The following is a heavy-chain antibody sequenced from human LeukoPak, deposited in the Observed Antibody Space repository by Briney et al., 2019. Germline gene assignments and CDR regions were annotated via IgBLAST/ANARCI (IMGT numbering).Heavy chain of an antibody. CDR3: ARNDGDI. CDR2: IYYSGST. D-gene: IGHD3-16*01. J-gene: IGHJ3*02. V-gene: IGHV4-59*08. CDR1: GGSISSYY. Sequence: KPSETLSLTCTVSGGSISSYYWSWIRQPAGKGLEWIGYIYYSGSTNHNPSLKSRLTIAVDRSKNQFSLKLSSVTAADTAVYYCARNDGDIWGQGTMVTVSS.